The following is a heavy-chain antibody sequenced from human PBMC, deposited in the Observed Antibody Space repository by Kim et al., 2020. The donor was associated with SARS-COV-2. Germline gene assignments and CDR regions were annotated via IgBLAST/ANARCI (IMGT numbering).Heavy chain of an antibody. Sequence: YPGSVKGRFTISREHAKHSLYLQMNSLRAGDTAVYYCARGYSSSWYWAFDIWGQGTMVTVSS. CDR3: ARGYSSSWYWAFDI. J-gene: IGHJ3*02. V-gene: IGHV3-13*01. D-gene: IGHD6-13*01.